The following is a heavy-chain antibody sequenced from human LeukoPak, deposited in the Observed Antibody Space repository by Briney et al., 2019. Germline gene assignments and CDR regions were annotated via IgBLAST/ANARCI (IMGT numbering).Heavy chain of an antibody. D-gene: IGHD5-18*01. CDR2: ISYDGSNK. CDR1: GFTFSRYG. J-gene: IGHJ3*02. CDR3: ARDRRRGYIEGAFDI. Sequence: PGGSLRLSCAASGFTFSRYGMHWVRQAPGKGLEWVAVISYDGSNKYYADSVRGRFTISRDNSKNTLYLQMNSLRAEDTAVYYCARDRRRGYIEGAFDIWGQGTMVTVSS. V-gene: IGHV3-30*03.